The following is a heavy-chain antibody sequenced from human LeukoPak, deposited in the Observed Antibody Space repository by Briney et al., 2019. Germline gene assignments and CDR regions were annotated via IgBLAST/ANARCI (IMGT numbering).Heavy chain of an antibody. D-gene: IGHD2-21*02. CDR3: ARRSVTGSDAFDI. CDR1: GYNFTSHW. Sequence: GESLKISCKGFGYNFTSHWIGWVRQMPGKGLEWMGIIYPGDSDTRYSPSLQGQVTFSADKSITTAYLQWSSLKASDTAMYYCARRSVTGSDAFDIWGQGTMVTVSS. V-gene: IGHV5-51*01. J-gene: IGHJ3*02. CDR2: IYPGDSDT.